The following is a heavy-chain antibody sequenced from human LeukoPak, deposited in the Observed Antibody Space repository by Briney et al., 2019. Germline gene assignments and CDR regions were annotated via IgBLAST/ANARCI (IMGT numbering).Heavy chain of an antibody. Sequence: SQTLSLTCTVSGGSISSGSYYWSWIRQPAGKGLEWIGRIYTSGSTNYNPSLKSRVTISVDTSKNQFSLKLSSVTAADTAVYYCARVRITFGGVLDWFDPWGQGTLVTVSS. CDR2: IYTSGST. CDR3: ARVRITFGGVLDWFDP. D-gene: IGHD3-16*02. V-gene: IGHV4-61*02. J-gene: IGHJ5*02. CDR1: GGSISSGSYY.